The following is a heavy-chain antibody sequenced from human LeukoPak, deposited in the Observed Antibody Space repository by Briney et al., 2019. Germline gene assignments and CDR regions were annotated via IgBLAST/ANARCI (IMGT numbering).Heavy chain of an antibody. D-gene: IGHD2-21*02. CDR3: ARVYGDLTEKENWFDP. CDR1: GYTFTSYG. V-gene: IGHV1-18*01. J-gene: IGHJ5*02. Sequence: ASVKVSCKASGYTFTSYGISWVRQAPGQGLEWMGWISAYNGNTNYAQKLQGRVTMTTDTSTSTAYMELRSLRSDDTAVYYCARVYGDLTEKENWFDPWGQGTLVTVSS. CDR2: ISAYNGNT.